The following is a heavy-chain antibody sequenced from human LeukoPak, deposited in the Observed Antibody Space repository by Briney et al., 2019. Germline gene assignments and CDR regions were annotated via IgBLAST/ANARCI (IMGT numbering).Heavy chain of an antibody. CDR3: EDGIRDFDWLVDGY. Sequence: SGWSLRLSCAASGFTFIGHAMHWVRQAPGKGLEWDALISFDETNKYYADSVKGRFAISRDNSKNTLSLQINSLRPEDTVVYQAEDGIRDFDWLVDGYWGQGTLVTVSS. D-gene: IGHD3-9*01. CDR1: GFTFIGHA. V-gene: IGHV3-30*09. J-gene: IGHJ4*02. CDR2: ISFDETNK.